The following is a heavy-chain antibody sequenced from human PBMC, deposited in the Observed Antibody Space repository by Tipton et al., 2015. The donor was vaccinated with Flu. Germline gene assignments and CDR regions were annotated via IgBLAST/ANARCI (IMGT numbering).Heavy chain of an antibody. J-gene: IGHJ4*02. V-gene: IGHV4-59*08. CDR2: IFYSGNA. CDR1: GGSISNYY. D-gene: IGHD5-24*01. CDR3: ARQQTHGGSWYFFDY. Sequence: TLSLTCTVSGGSISNYYWSWIRQPPGKGLEWIGNIFYSGNAHYGPSLKSRVTISVDTSNNHFSLKLSSVTAADTAVYYCARQQTHGGSWYFFDYWGQGSLVTVTS.